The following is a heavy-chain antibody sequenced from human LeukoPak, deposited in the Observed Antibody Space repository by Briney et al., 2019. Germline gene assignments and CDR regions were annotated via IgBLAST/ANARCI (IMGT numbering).Heavy chain of an antibody. CDR2: IYYSGST. V-gene: IGHV4-31*03. J-gene: IGHJ4*02. D-gene: IGHD2-21*02. Sequence: SQTLSLTCTVSGGSISSGGYYWSWIRQHPGKGLEWIGYIYYSGSTYYNPSLKSRVTISVDTSKNQFSLKLSSVTAADTAVYYCARLFLAYCGGDCPYYFDYWGQGTLVTVSS. CDR3: ARLFLAYCGGDCPYYFDY. CDR1: GGSISSGGYY.